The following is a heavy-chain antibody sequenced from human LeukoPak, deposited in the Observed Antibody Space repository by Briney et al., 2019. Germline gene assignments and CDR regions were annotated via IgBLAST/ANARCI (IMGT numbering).Heavy chain of an antibody. CDR2: INPNSGGT. CDR1: GYTFTGYY. V-gene: IGHV1-2*02. D-gene: IGHD3-22*01. CDR3: ARGGFYYDSSGYQSAFDI. Sequence: ASVKVSCKASGYTFTGYYMHWVRQAPGQGLEWMGWINPNSGGTNYAQKFQGRVTMTRDTSISTAYMELSRLRSDDTAVYYCARGGFYYDSSGYQSAFDIWGQGTMVTVSS. J-gene: IGHJ3*02.